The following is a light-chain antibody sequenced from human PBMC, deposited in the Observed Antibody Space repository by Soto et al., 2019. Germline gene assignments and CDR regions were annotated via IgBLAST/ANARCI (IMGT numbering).Light chain of an antibody. V-gene: IGLV2-14*01. Sequence: QSMMSHPASVSGSPGQSITISCTGTSSDVGGYNYVSWYQQHPGKAPKLMIYEVSNRPSGVSNRFSGSKSGNTASLTISGLQAEDEADYYCSSYTSSSNYVFGTGTKVAXL. CDR1: SSDVGGYNY. CDR3: SSYTSSSNYV. CDR2: EVS. J-gene: IGLJ1*01.